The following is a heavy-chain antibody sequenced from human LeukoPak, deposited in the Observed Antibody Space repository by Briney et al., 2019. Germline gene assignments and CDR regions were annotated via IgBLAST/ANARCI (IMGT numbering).Heavy chain of an antibody. CDR3: ARRGVTIFGVVTLFDY. CDR1: GGSFSGYY. Sequence: KPSETLSLTCAVYGGSFSGYYWSWIRQPPGKGLEWIGEINHSGSTNYNPSLKSRVTISVDTSKNQFSLKLSSVTAADTAVYYCARRGVTIFGVVTLFDYWGQGTLVTVSS. V-gene: IGHV4-34*01. CDR2: INHSGST. J-gene: IGHJ4*02. D-gene: IGHD3-3*01.